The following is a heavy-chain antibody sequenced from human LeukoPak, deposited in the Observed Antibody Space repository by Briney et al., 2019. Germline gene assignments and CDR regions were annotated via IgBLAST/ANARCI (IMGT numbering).Heavy chain of an antibody. CDR1: GFTFSSYA. V-gene: IGHV3-30-3*01. D-gene: IGHD3-22*01. CDR3: ARDPRDSSGYRFDY. J-gene: IGHJ4*02. CDR2: ISYDGSNK. Sequence: GGSLRLSCAASGFTFSSYAMHWVRQAPGKGLEWVAVISYDGSNKYYADSVKGRFTISRDNSKHTLYLQMNSVRAEDTAVYYCARDPRDSSGYRFDYWGQGTLVTVSS.